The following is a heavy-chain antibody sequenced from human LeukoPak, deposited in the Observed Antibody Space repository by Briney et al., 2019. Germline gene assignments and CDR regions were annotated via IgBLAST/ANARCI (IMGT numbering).Heavy chain of an antibody. Sequence: ASVKVSCKASGYTFSSYGINWVRQAPGQGLEWMGWISVYNGNTNHAQKFQGRLTMTTDTSTNMAHMELRSLRSDDTAVYYCARDSLGTDALDIWGQGTMVTVSS. CDR3: ARDSLGTDALDI. V-gene: IGHV1-18*01. CDR2: ISVYNGNT. D-gene: IGHD7-27*01. J-gene: IGHJ3*02. CDR1: GYTFSSYG.